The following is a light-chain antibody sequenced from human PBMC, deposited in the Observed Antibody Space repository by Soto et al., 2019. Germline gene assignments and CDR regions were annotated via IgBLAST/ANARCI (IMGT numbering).Light chain of an antibody. Sequence: DIQMTQSPSSLSASVGDRVTITCRASQGISNYLAWYQQKPGKVPKLLIYAASTLQSGVPSLFSGSGSGTDFTLTISRLQPEDVATYYCQKYNSALWTCGQGTKVEIK. CDR1: QGISNY. CDR2: AAS. V-gene: IGKV1-27*01. CDR3: QKYNSALWT. J-gene: IGKJ1*01.